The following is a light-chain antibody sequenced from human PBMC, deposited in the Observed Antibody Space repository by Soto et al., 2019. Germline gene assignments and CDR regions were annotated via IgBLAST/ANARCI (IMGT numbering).Light chain of an antibody. CDR2: DAS. V-gene: IGKV1-5*01. Sequence: DIQMTQSPSTLSASVGDRVTNTCRASQSISSWLAWYQQKPGKAPRLLMYDASTLESGVPSRFSGRGSGTEFTLTISSLQPDDFATYYCQQYNSYPWTFGQGTKVEIK. CDR3: QQYNSYPWT. J-gene: IGKJ1*01. CDR1: QSISSW.